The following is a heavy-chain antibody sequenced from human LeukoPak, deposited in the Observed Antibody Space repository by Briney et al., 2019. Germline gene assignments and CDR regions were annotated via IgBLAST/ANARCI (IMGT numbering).Heavy chain of an antibody. D-gene: IGHD3-3*01. CDR2: IYYSGST. CDR3: ARAPDYYDFWSGYIAYAFDI. J-gene: IGHJ3*02. Sequence: PSETLSLTCAVYGGSFSGYYWSWIRQPPGKGLEWIGYIYYSGSTNYNPSLKSRVTISVDTSKNQFSLKLSSVTAADTAVYYCARAPDYYDFWSGYIAYAFDIWGQGTMVTVSS. CDR1: GGSFSGYY. V-gene: IGHV4-59*01.